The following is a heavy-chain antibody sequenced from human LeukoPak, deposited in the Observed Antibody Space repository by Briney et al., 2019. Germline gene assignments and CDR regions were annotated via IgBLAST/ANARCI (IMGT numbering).Heavy chain of an antibody. Sequence: GRSLGLSCAASGFTFDDYAMHWVRQAPGKGLEWVSGISWNSGSIGYADSVKGRFTISRDNAKNSLYLQMNSLRAEDTALYYCANSLHYGDYPFDAFDIWGQGTMVTVSS. D-gene: IGHD4-17*01. J-gene: IGHJ3*02. V-gene: IGHV3-9*01. CDR1: GFTFDDYA. CDR3: ANSLHYGDYPFDAFDI. CDR2: ISWNSGSI.